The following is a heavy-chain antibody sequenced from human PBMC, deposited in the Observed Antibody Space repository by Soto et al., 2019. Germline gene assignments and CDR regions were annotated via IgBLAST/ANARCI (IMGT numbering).Heavy chain of an antibody. CDR2: VSVSGGTT. D-gene: IGHD3-22*01. V-gene: IGHV3-23*01. CDR3: VKNIPFYYVNGVSYYGRYYQVLDV. CDR1: GFTFGLYA. J-gene: IGHJ6*03. Sequence: PGGSLRLSCAASGFTFGLYAMTWVRQAPGKGLEWVSSVSVSGGTTYYADSVKGRFTISRDNSKKMLYLQMNSLRAEDTAVYYCVKNIPFYYVNGVSYYGRYYQVLDVWGKGPRVTVS.